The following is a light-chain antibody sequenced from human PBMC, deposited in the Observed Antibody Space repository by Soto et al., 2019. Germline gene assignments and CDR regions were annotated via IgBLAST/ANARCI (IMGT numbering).Light chain of an antibody. CDR3: QQSYSPPRT. J-gene: IGKJ1*01. CDR2: AAS. CDR1: QSISSY. V-gene: IGKV1-39*01. Sequence: DIQMTQSPSSLSSSVGYGVTITCRSSQSISSYLNWYQQKPGKAPKLLIYAASSLQSGVPSRFSGSGSGTDFPLTISSLQPEHFETYYCQQSYSPPRTFGQGTKVDIK.